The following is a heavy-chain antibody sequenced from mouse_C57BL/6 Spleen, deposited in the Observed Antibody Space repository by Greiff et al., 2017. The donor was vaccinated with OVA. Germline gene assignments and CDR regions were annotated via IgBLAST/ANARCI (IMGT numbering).Heavy chain of an antibody. V-gene: IGHV14-3*01. D-gene: IGHD1-1*01. CDR1: GFNIKNTY. CDR2: IDPANGNT. CDR3: AFITTVVPYFDY. Sequence: EVQLVESVAELVRPGASVKLSCTASGFNIKNTYMHWVKQRPEQGLEWIGRIDPANGNTKYAPKFQGKATITADTSSNTAYLQLSSLTSEDTAIYYCAFITTVVPYFDYWGQGTTLTVSS. J-gene: IGHJ2*01.